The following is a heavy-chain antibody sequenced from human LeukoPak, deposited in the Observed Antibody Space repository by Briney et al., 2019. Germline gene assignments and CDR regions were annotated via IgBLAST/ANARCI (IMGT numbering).Heavy chain of an antibody. CDR2: INHSGST. V-gene: IGHV4-34*01. Sequence: PSETLSLTCAVYGGSFSGYYWSWIRQPPGKGLEWIGEINHSGSTNYNPSLKSRVTISVDTSKNQFSLKLSSVTAADTAVYYCARVTGYMVEDYFDYWGQGTLVTVSS. D-gene: IGHD5-12*01. CDR1: GGSFSGYY. CDR3: ARVTGYMVEDYFDY. J-gene: IGHJ4*02.